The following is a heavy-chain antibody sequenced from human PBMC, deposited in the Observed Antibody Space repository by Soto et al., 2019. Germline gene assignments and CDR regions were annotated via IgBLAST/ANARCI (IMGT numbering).Heavy chain of an antibody. D-gene: IGHD6-13*01. V-gene: IGHV1-69*01. J-gene: IGHJ6*02. CDR3: ARGASKEIPIHIAAAGYYYYGIDV. CDR1: GGTFSSYA. CDR2: IIPIFGTA. Sequence: QVQLVQSGAEVQKPGSSVKVSCKASGGTFSSYAISWVRQAPGQGLEWMGGIIPIFGTANYAQKFQGRVTITADESTSTAYMELSSLRSEDTAVYYCARGASKEIPIHIAAAGYYYYGIDVWGQGTTVTVSS.